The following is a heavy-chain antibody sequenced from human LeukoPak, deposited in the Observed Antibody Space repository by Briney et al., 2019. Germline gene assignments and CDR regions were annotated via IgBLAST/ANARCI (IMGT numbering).Heavy chain of an antibody. CDR3: ARFGLGTTTKRLAYDY. Sequence: KSSETLSLTCTVSDGSISSSHFYWGWIRQPPGKGLEWIGSISYSGSTYYNPSLKSRLAISVDTSKNQFSLKLGSVTAADTAVYYCARFGLGTTTKRLAYDYWGQGALGTVSS. J-gene: IGHJ4*02. D-gene: IGHD3-16*01. V-gene: IGHV4-39*07. CDR1: DGSISSSHFY. CDR2: ISYSGST.